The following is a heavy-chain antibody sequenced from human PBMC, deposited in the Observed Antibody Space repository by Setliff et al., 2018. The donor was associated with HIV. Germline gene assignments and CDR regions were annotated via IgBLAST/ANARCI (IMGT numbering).Heavy chain of an antibody. CDR1: GFTFDDYT. Sequence: PGGSLRLSCAASGFTFDDYTMHWVRQAPGKGLEWVSLISWDGGSTYYADSVKGRFTISRDNSKNTLYLQMNSLRAEDTAAYYCAKIQNPQGYYYDSSGYYPHPGSPDYWGQGTLVTVSS. V-gene: IGHV3-43*01. J-gene: IGHJ4*02. CDR3: AKIQNPQGYYYDSSGYYPHPGSPDY. D-gene: IGHD3-22*01. CDR2: ISWDGGST.